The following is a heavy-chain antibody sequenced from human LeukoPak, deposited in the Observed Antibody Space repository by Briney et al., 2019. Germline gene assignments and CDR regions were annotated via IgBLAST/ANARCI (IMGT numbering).Heavy chain of an antibody. D-gene: IGHD3-22*01. J-gene: IGHJ6*03. Sequence: SETLSLTCTVSGGSISSYYWSWIRQPPGKGLEWIGYIYYSGSTNYNPSLKSRVTISVDTSKNQFSLKLSSVTAAVTAVYYCARGPSYDSSGYLHYYYYMDVWGKGTTVTVSS. V-gene: IGHV4-59*01. CDR1: GGSISSYY. CDR3: ARGPSYDSSGYLHYYYYMDV. CDR2: IYYSGST.